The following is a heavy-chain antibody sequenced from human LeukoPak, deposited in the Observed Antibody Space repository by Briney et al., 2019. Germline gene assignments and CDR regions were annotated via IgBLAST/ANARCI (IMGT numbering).Heavy chain of an antibody. D-gene: IGHD5-18*01. Sequence: GGSLRLSCAASAFTFSSYGMSWVRQAPGKGLEWVSAISGDGRDIYYADSVKGRFTISRDNAKNSLYLQMNSLRAEDTAVYYCARLDTAMDAFDIWGQGTMVTVSS. CDR1: AFTFSSYG. J-gene: IGHJ3*02. V-gene: IGHV3-21*01. CDR2: ISGDGRDI. CDR3: ARLDTAMDAFDI.